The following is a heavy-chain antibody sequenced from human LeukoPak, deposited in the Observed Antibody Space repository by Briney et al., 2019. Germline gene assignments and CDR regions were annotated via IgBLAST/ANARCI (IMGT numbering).Heavy chain of an antibody. CDR1: GFLFSDFIDQT. Sequence: SGGSLRLSCADSGFLFSDFIDQTMVWVRQAPGKGLEWVSYISSSSTSISYADSVRGRFSISRDNAQRSLYLHMNSLRDEDTAVYYCAREFSVVGNFDYWGQGTLVIVSS. CDR2: ISSSSTSI. CDR3: AREFSVVGNFDY. D-gene: IGHD2-21*01. J-gene: IGHJ4*02. V-gene: IGHV3-21*01.